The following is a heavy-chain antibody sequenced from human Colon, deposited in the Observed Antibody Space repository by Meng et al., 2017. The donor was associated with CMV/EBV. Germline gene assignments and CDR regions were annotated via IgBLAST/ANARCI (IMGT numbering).Heavy chain of an antibody. CDR3: AKGHTYCFTGNCYPDY. D-gene: IGHD2-21*01. CDR2: IRYDGTKK. J-gene: IGHJ4*02. V-gene: IGHV3-30*02. CDR1: GFSLSYYG. Sequence: GESLKISCAASGFSLSYYGMFWVRQAPGKGLEWVAFIRYDGTKKYYVDSVKGRFTISRDNSKNTLSLEMNSLRPDDTAVYYCAKGHTYCFTGNCYPDYWGQGTLVTVSS.